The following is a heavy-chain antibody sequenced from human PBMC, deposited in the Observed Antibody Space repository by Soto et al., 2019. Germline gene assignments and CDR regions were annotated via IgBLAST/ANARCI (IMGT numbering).Heavy chain of an antibody. J-gene: IGHJ4*02. CDR3: AKDGGSVCSGGTCYFQAPDY. CDR2: IDGSGRNT. CDR1: GFTFSSYA. D-gene: IGHD2-15*01. Sequence: LRLSCAASGFTFSSYAMSWVRQAPGKGLEWVSGIDGSGRNTYYADSVKGRFTISRDNSKNTLSVQMNGLRVEDTALYYCAKDGGSVCSGGTCYFQAPDYWGQGTLVTVSS. V-gene: IGHV3-23*01.